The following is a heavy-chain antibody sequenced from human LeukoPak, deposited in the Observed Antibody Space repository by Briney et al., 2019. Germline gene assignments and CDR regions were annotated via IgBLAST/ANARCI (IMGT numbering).Heavy chain of an antibody. Sequence: GGSLRLSCAASGFTFSTYSMNWVRQAPGKGLEGVSYISSSSSNIFYADSVKGRFTISRDNAKNSLYLQMNSLRAEDTAVYYCARDQVGGAFDIWGQGTMVTVSS. D-gene: IGHD3-16*01. J-gene: IGHJ3*02. V-gene: IGHV3-48*01. CDR1: GFTFSTYS. CDR2: ISSSSSNI. CDR3: ARDQVGGAFDI.